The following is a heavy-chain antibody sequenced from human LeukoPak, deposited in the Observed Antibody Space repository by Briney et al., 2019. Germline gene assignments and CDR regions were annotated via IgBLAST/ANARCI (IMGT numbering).Heavy chain of an antibody. D-gene: IGHD2-2*01. V-gene: IGHV4-59*08. J-gene: IGHJ6*02. CDR3: ASGAVPAARSSRRKYGMDV. Sequence: KTSETLSLTCTVSGGSISSYYWSWIRQPPGKGLEWIGYIYYSGSTNYNPSLKSRVTISVDTSKNQFSLKLSSVTAADTAVYYCASGAVPAARSSRRKYGMDVWGQGTTVTVSS. CDR1: GGSISSYY. CDR2: IYYSGST.